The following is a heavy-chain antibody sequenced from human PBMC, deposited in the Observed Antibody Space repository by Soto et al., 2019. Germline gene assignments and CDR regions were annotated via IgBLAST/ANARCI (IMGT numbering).Heavy chain of an antibody. J-gene: IGHJ5*01. CDR2: IYKSTTT. V-gene: IGHV4-30-4*01. CDR3: ARGRYCLTGRCFPNWFDS. Sequence: QVPLLESGPGLVKPSQTLSLTCSVSGDSISTVDYFWAWIRQPPGQALEYIGYIYKSTTTYYNPSFESRVAISLDTSKSQFSLNVTSVTAADTAVYFCARGRYCLTGRCFPNWFDSWGQGTLVTVSS. CDR1: GDSISTVDYF. D-gene: IGHD2-15*01.